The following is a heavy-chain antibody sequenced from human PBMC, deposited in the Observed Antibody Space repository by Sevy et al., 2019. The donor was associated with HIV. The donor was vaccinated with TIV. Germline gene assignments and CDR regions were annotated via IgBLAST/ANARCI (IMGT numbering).Heavy chain of an antibody. J-gene: IGHJ4*02. V-gene: IGHV3-72*01. D-gene: IGHD6-13*01. CDR2: TRNKADGYTP. CDR1: GFTFSDHY. Sequence: GGSLRLSCVASGFTFSDHYMEWVRQAPGKGLEWVGRTRNKADGYTPEYAAFVKVRFTISRDDSKNSLYVQMNSLKTEDTAVYYCATHAGIAAAGRVFDYWGQGTLVTVSS. CDR3: ATHAGIAAAGRVFDY.